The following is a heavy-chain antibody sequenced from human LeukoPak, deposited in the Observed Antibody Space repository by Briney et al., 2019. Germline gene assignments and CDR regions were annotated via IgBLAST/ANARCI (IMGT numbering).Heavy chain of an antibody. V-gene: IGHV1-18*01. CDR1: GYTFTSYG. Sequence: AASVKVSCKASGYTFTSYGISWVRQAPGQGLEWMGWISAYNGNTNYAQKLQGRVTMTTDTSTSTAYMELRSLRSDDTAVYYCARELALAARGWFDPWGQGTLVTVSS. CDR2: ISAYNGNT. J-gene: IGHJ5*02. CDR3: ARELALAARGWFDP. D-gene: IGHD6-6*01.